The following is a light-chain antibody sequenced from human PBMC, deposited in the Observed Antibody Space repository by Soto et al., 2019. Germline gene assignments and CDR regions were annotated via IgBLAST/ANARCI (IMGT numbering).Light chain of an antibody. CDR2: GAS. CDR3: QQRSF. V-gene: IGKV3-11*01. CDR1: QSVGTR. J-gene: IGKJ4*01. Sequence: EILLTQSPDTLSLSPGERATLSCRAAQSVGTRLAWYQHKTGQAPRLLISGASNRATGIPARFSGSGSGTDFTLTISSLEPEDFAVYYCQQRSFFGGGTKVDIK.